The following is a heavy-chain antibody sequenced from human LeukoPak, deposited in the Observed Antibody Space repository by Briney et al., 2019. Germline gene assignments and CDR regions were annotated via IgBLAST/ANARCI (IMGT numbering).Heavy chain of an antibody. CDR3: AIQYSGYFDY. J-gene: IGHJ4*02. V-gene: IGHV3-30*04. CDR1: GVTFSSYA. D-gene: IGHD5-12*01. CDR2: RSYDGSNK. Sequence: GGSLRLSCAASGVTFSSYAMHWVRQAPGRGLEWVAVRSYDGSNKYYADSVKGRFTISRDNSKNTLYLQMNSLRAEDTAVYYCAIQYSGYFDYWGQGTLVTVSS.